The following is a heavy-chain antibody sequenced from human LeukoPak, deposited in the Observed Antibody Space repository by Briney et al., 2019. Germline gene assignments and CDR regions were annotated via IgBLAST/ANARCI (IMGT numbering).Heavy chain of an antibody. D-gene: IGHD2-15*01. CDR3: AKGLLELQDIALVAHDAFDI. CDR2: ISVDGGST. V-gene: IGHV3-43*02. J-gene: IGHJ3*02. Sequence: GGSLRLSCAASGFSFDDYAMHWVRQAPGKGLEWVSLISVDGGSTYYADSVKGRFTISRDNSKNSLYLQMNSLRTEDTALYYCAKGLLELQDIALVAHDAFDIWGQGTMVTVSS. CDR1: GFSFDDYA.